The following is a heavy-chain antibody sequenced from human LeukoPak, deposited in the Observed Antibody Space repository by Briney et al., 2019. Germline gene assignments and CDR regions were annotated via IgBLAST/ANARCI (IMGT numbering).Heavy chain of an antibody. Sequence: GGSLRLSCAASGFTFSSYAMSWVRQAPGKGLEWVAHIQQDGSEKYHVDSVRGRFTISRDNAKNSLYLQMNSLRVEDTAVYYCARASRYGLNWFDPWGQGTLVTVSS. CDR3: ARASRYGLNWFDP. CDR2: IQQDGSEK. D-gene: IGHD3-10*01. J-gene: IGHJ5*02. V-gene: IGHV3-7*01. CDR1: GFTFSSYA.